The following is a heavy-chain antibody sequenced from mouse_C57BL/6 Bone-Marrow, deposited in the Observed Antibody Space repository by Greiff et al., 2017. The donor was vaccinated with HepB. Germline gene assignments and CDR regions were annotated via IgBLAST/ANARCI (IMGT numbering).Heavy chain of an antibody. Sequence: EVHLVESGGGLVQPGGSLSLSCAASGFTFTDYYMSWVRQPPGKALEWLGFIRNKANGYTTEYSASVKGRFTISRDNSQSILYLQMNALKAEDSATYYCARGGYYYGSMDYWGQGTTLTVSS. CDR3: ARGGYYYGSMDY. V-gene: IGHV7-3*01. CDR2: IRNKANGYTT. CDR1: GFTFTDYY. D-gene: IGHD1-1*01. J-gene: IGHJ2*01.